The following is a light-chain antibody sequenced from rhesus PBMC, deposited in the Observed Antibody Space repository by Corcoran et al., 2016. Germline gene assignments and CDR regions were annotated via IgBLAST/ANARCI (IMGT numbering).Light chain of an antibody. J-gene: IGLJ1*01. CDR3: SSYASSNTFI. CDR1: SSDIGGYNR. CDR2: EVN. V-gene: IGLV2-13*03. Sequence: QAAPTQSPSVSGSPGQTVTISCTGTSSDIGGYNRVSWYQQHPGKAPKLLIYEVNKRPSGVSDRFSGSKSGNTASLTISGLQPEDDADYYGSSYASSNTFIFGVGTRRTVL.